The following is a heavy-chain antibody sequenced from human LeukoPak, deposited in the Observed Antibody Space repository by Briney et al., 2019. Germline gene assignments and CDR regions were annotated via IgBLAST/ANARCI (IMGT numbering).Heavy chain of an antibody. J-gene: IGHJ4*02. CDR2: IWYDGSNK. CDR3: ARDLVGATTYFKD. D-gene: IGHD1-26*01. CDR1: GFTFSSYG. Sequence: GGSLRLPCAASGFTFSSYGMHWVRQAPGKGLEWVAVIWYDGSNKYYADSVKGRFTISRDNSKNTLYLQMNSLRAEDTAVYYCARDLVGATTYFKDWGQGTLVTVSS. V-gene: IGHV3-33*01.